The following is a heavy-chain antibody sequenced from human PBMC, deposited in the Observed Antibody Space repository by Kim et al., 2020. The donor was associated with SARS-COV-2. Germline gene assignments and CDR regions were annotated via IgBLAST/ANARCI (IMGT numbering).Heavy chain of an antibody. D-gene: IGHD6-13*01. CDR1: GFTFSSYA. Sequence: GGSLRLSCSASGFTFSSYAMHWVRQAPGKGLEYVSAISSNGGSTYYADSVKGRFTISRDNSKNTLYLQMSSLRAEDTAVYYCVKRKTPYSSSWYEDAFDICGHRTMVTASS. J-gene: IGHJ3*02. CDR3: VKRKTPYSSSWYEDAFDI. V-gene: IGHV3-64D*06. CDR2: ISSNGGST.